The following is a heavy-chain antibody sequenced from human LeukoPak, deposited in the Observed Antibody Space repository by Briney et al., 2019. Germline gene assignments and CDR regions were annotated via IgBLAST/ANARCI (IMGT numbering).Heavy chain of an antibody. V-gene: IGHV3-11*01. Sequence: PGGSLRLSCAASGFTFSDYYMSWIRQAPGKGLEWISYISSRGGSIQYADSVKGRFTMSRDNAKNSVHLQMSSLRAEDTAVYYCARADSSWYSGWFDPWGQGILVTVSS. CDR3: ARADSSWYSGWFDP. CDR2: ISSRGGSI. J-gene: IGHJ5*02. CDR1: GFTFSDYY. D-gene: IGHD6-13*01.